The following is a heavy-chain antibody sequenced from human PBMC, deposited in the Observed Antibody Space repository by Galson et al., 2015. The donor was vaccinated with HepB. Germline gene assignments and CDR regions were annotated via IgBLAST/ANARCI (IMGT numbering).Heavy chain of an antibody. CDR2: ISGSTYI. CDR1: GFSLSAYN. CDR3: ARDSGSYDVLTGYSSYFDL. D-gene: IGHD3-9*01. V-gene: IGHV3-69-1*01. Sequence: SLRLSCAASGFSLSAYNMNWVRQAPGKGLEWVSSISGSTYIYYQESVKGRFTISRDTAENTVYLQMNSLRVEDTAVYYCARDSGSYDVLTGYSSYFDLWGPGTLVTVSS. J-gene: IGHJ4*02.